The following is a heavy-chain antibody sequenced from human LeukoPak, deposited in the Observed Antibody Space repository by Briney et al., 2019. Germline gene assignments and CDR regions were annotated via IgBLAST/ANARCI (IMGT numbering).Heavy chain of an antibody. J-gene: IGHJ4*02. CDR2: ISGSGGST. Sequence: GGSLRLSCAASGFTFSSYAMSWVRQAPGKGLEWVSAISGSGGSTYYADSVKGRFTISRDNSKNTLYLQMNSLRAEDTAVYYCAKERLNYGSGSYYKNPPFDYWGQGTLVTISS. D-gene: IGHD3-10*01. CDR1: GFTFSSYA. V-gene: IGHV3-23*01. CDR3: AKERLNYGSGSYYKNPPFDY.